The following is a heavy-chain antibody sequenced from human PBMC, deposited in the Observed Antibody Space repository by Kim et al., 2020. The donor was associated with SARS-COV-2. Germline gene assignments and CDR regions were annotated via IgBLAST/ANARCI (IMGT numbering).Heavy chain of an antibody. Sequence: GGSLRLSCAASGFTFSSYSMNWVRQAPGKGLEWVSSISSSSSYIYYADSVKGRFTISRDNAKNSLYLQMNSLRAEDTAVYYCARGPGWGGTAMVGDYWGQGTLVTVSS. J-gene: IGHJ4*02. V-gene: IGHV3-21*01. CDR1: GFTFSSYS. D-gene: IGHD5-18*01. CDR2: ISSSSSYI. CDR3: ARGPGWGGTAMVGDY.